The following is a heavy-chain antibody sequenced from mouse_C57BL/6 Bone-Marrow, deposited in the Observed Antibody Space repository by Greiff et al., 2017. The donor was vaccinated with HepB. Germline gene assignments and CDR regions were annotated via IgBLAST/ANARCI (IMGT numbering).Heavy chain of an antibody. J-gene: IGHJ1*03. CDR2: IYPGSGNT. CDR1: GYTFTDYY. V-gene: IGHV1-76*01. Sequence: QVQLKESGAELVRPGASVKLSCKASGYTFTDYYINWVKQRPGQGLEWIARIYPGSGNTYYNEKFKGKATLTAEKSSSTAYMQLSSLTSEDSAVYFCAMDYYGSSWYFDVWGTGTTVTVSS. D-gene: IGHD1-1*01. CDR3: AMDYYGSSWYFDV.